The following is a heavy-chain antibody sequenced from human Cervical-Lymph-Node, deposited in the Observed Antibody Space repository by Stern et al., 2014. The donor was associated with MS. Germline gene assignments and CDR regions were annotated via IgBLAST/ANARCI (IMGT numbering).Heavy chain of an antibody. V-gene: IGHV3-30*03. CDR2: ISYDGSKK. J-gene: IGHJ4*02. CDR3: ILATIIRDY. Sequence: QVQLVQSGGGVVQPGMSLRLSCAASGFSFNSYGMYWVRQAPGKGLEWVSIISYDGSKKYYADSVKGRFTISRDNSKNTLYLQMNSLKTEDTAVYYCILATIIRDYWGQGTLVTVSS. D-gene: IGHD5-24*01. CDR1: GFSFNSYG.